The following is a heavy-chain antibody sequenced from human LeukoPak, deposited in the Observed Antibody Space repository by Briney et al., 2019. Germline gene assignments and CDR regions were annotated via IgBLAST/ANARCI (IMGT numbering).Heavy chain of an antibody. CDR1: GFTFSSYG. V-gene: IGHV3-30*18. CDR3: AKDLDYYGSGSLDY. J-gene: IGHJ4*02. CDR2: ISYDGSNK. Sequence: GGSLRLSCAASGFTFSSYGMHWVRQAPGKGLEWVAVISYDGSNKYYADSVKGRFTISRDNSKNTLYLQMNSLRAEDTAVYHCAKDLDYYGSGSLDYWGQGTLVTVSS. D-gene: IGHD3-10*01.